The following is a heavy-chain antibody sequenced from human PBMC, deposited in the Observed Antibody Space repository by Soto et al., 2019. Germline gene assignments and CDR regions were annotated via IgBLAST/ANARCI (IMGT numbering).Heavy chain of an antibody. J-gene: IGHJ2*01. CDR2: ISAYNGNT. D-gene: IGHD6-19*01. Sequence: ASVKVSCKASGYTFTSYGISWVRQAPGQGLEWMGWISAYNGNTNYAQKLQGRVTMTTDTSTSTAYMELRSLRSDDTAAYYCAREENSSGWYGYFDLWGRGTLVTVSS. V-gene: IGHV1-18*01. CDR3: AREENSSGWYGYFDL. CDR1: GYTFTSYG.